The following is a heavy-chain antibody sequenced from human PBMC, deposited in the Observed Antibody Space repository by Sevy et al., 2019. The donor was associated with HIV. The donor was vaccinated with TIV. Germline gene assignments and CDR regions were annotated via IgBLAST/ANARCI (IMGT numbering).Heavy chain of an antibody. Sequence: GESLKISCKGSGYSFTTYWIGWVRQMPGKDLEWIGIIYPSDSEIRCSPPFQGQVTISADKSISTAYLQWSSLKASDSAVYYCVIGGRDSYVRYNDWHADYWGQGTLLTVSS. CDR2: IYPSDSEI. CDR3: VIGGRDSYVRYNDWHADY. V-gene: IGHV5-51*01. D-gene: IGHD3-9*01. J-gene: IGHJ4*02. CDR1: GYSFTTYW.